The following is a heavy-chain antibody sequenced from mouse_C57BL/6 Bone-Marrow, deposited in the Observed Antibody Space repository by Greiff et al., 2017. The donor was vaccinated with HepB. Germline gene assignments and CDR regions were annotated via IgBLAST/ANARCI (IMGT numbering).Heavy chain of an antibody. CDR2: IYPGSGST. CDR1: GYTFTSYW. CDR3: ARWGHYYGRSYWYFDV. V-gene: IGHV1-55*01. D-gene: IGHD1-1*01. Sequence: IQLQQSGAELVKPGASVKMSCKASGYTFTSYWITWVKQRPGQGLEWIGDIYPGSGSTNYNEKFKSKATLTVDTSSSTAYMQLSSLTSEDSAVYYCARWGHYYGRSYWYFDVWGTGTTVTVSS. J-gene: IGHJ1*03.